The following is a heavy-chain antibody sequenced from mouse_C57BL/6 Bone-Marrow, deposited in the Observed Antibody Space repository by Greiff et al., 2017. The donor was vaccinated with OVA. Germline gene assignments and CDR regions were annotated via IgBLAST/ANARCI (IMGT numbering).Heavy chain of an antibody. CDR2: INPNNGGT. CDR1: GYTFTDYN. V-gene: IGHV1-18*01. D-gene: IGHD1-1*01. Sequence: VQLQQSGPELVKPGASVKIPCKASGYTFTDYNMDWVKQSHGKSLEWIGDINPNNGGTIYNQKFKGKATLTVDKSSSTAYMELRSLTSEDTAVYYCARSDYYGSSRYFDVWGTGTTVTVSS. J-gene: IGHJ1*03. CDR3: ARSDYYGSSRYFDV.